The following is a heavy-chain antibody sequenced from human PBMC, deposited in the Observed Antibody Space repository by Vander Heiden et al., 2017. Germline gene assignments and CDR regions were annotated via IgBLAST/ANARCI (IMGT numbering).Heavy chain of an antibody. D-gene: IGHD1-26*01. CDR3: ARIALEKDRAVGITARFDY. J-gene: IGHJ4*02. CDR1: GFSLSNARMG. V-gene: IGHV2-26*01. Sequence: QVTLKESGPVLVKPTETLTLTCTVSGFSLSNARMGVSWIRQPPGKALEWLAHIFSNDEKSYSTSLKSRRTSSKDTSKSQGVLTRTNMDPVDKDTYYCARIALEKDRAVGITARFDYWGQGTLVTVSS. CDR2: IFSNDEK.